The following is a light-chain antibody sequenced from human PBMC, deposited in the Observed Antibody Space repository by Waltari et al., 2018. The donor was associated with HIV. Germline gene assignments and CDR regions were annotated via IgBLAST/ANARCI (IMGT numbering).Light chain of an antibody. Sequence: DIAMIQSPDSLAVSPGESASISCRSSQNLLHTNGHNYFDWYQQRPGQAPELLIYLGSQRASGVPDRIAGSGSGTSFILKINRVEAEDVGVYYCMHGQQTPVFGQGTKVEIK. CDR1: QNLLHTNGHNY. CDR2: LGS. V-gene: IGKV2-28*01. CDR3: MHGQQTPV. J-gene: IGKJ1*01.